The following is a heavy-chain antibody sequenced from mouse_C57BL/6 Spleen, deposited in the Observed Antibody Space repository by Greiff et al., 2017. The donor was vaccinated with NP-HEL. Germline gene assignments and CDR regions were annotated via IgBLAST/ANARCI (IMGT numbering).Heavy chain of an antibody. D-gene: IGHD1-1*01. Sequence: QVQLQQPGAELVKPGASVKLSCKASGYTFTSYWMQWVKQRPGQGLEWIGEIDPSYSYTNYKQKLKGKATLTVDTSSSSAYMHLSSLTSADSSVYYCASPYYYGSSPAYWGQGTLVTVSA. V-gene: IGHV1-50*01. CDR1: GYTFTSYW. J-gene: IGHJ3*01. CDR3: ASPYYYGSSPAY. CDR2: IDPSYSYT.